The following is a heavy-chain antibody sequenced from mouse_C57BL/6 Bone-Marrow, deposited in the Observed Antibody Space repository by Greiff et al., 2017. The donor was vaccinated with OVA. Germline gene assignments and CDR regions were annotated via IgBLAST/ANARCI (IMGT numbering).Heavy chain of an antibody. J-gene: IGHJ2*01. V-gene: IGHV5-9*01. CDR3: ARHGGITTVDY. Sequence: EVQVVESGGGLVKPGGSLKLSCAASGFTFCSYTMSWVRQTPEKRLEWVATISGGGGNTYYPDSVKGRFTISRDNAKNTLYLQMSSLRSEDTALYYCARHGGITTVDYWGQGTTLTVSS. D-gene: IGHD1-1*01. CDR2: ISGGGGNT. CDR1: GFTFCSYT.